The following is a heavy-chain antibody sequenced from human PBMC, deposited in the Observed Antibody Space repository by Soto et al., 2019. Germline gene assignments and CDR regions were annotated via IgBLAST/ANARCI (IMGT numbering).Heavy chain of an antibody. CDR2: ISWDGGST. V-gene: IGHV3-43D*03. CDR1: GFTFDDYA. J-gene: IGHJ4*02. D-gene: IGHD3-10*01. Sequence: GGSLRLSCAASGFTFDDYAMHWVRQAPGKGLEWVSLISWDGGSTYYADSVKGRFTISRDNSKNSLYLQMNSLRAEDTALYYCAKGVLGRGVIAPIDYWGQGTLVTVSS. CDR3: AKGVLGRGVIAPIDY.